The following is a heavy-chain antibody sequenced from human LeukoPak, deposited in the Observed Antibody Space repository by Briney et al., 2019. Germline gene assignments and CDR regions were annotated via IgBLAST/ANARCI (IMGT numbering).Heavy chain of an antibody. D-gene: IGHD5-18*01. V-gene: IGHV4-39*01. Sequence: PSETLSLTCTVSGGSISSSSYYWGWIRQPPGKGLEWIGSIYYSGSTYYNPSLKSRATISVDTSKNQFSLKLSSVTAADTAVYYCARWIQRTRPFDYWGQGTLVTVSS. CDR1: GGSISSSSYY. J-gene: IGHJ4*02. CDR2: IYYSGST. CDR3: ARWIQRTRPFDY.